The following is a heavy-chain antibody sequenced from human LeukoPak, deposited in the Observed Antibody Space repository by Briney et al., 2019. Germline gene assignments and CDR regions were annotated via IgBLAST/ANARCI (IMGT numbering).Heavy chain of an antibody. CDR1: GYTFTSYA. CDR3: ARGLQLVRGAFDY. J-gene: IGHJ4*02. CDR2: INPNSGGT. V-gene: IGHV1-2*04. D-gene: IGHD6-13*01. Sequence: ASVKISCKASGYTFTSYAMNWVRQAPGQGLEWMGWINPNSGGTNYAQKFQGWVTMTRDTSISTAYMELSRLRSDDTAVYYCARGLQLVRGAFDYWGQGTLVTVSS.